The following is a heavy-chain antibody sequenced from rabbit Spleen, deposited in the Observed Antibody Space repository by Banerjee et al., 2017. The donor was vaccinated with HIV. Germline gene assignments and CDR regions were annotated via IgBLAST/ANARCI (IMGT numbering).Heavy chain of an antibody. Sequence: QSLEESGGDLVQPGASLTLTCTVSGFSLSDRNHIYWVRQAPGKGLEWIALFHIGGGAPYYASWAKGRFTISKSSSTTVTLQMTSLTVADTATYFCARDLDGVIGWNFGWWGPGTLVTVS. V-gene: IGHV1S40*01. D-gene: IGHD1-1*01. CDR1: GFSLSDRNH. CDR3: ARDLDGVIGWNFGW. J-gene: IGHJ4*01. CDR2: FHIGGGAP.